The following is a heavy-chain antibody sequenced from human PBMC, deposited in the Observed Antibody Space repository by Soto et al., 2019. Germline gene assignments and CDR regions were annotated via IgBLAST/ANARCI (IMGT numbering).Heavy chain of an antibody. CDR2: IIPIYGTA. CDR3: ATAGYDILTGYYFDY. J-gene: IGHJ4*02. Sequence: SVTVSCKASGGTFSSYAIIWVRQAPGKGLEWMGGIIPIYGTANYAQKFQGRVTITEDTSTDTAYMELSSLRSEDTAVYYCATAGYDILTGYYFDYWGQGTLVTVSS. D-gene: IGHD3-9*01. V-gene: IGHV1-69*06. CDR1: GGTFSSYA.